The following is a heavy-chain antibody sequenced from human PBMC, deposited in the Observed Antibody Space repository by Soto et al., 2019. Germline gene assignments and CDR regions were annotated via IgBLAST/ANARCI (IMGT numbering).Heavy chain of an antibody. V-gene: IGHV4-39*01. CDR1: GGSISSSSYY. Sequence: SETLSLTCTVSGGSISSSSYYWGWIRQPPGKGLEWIGSIYYSGSTYYNPSLKSRVTISVDTSKSQFSLKLSSVTAADTAVYYCARPFPATVAAQPDDAFDIWGQGTMVTVSS. CDR3: ARPFPATVAAQPDDAFDI. D-gene: IGHD2-15*01. J-gene: IGHJ3*02. CDR2: IYYSGST.